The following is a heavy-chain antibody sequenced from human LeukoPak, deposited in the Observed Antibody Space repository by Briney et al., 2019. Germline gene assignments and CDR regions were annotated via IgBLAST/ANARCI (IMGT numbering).Heavy chain of an antibody. V-gene: IGHV3-48*01. CDR2: ITGSGDMT. D-gene: IGHD2-21*01. J-gene: IGHJ4*02. Sequence: GGSLRLSCAASGFTFSNYGINWVRQAPGKGLEWLSHITGSGDMTHYANSVKGRFTISRDNAKSSLFLQMNSLRAKDTAVYYCARENVVGTGGFDYWGQGTLVTVSS. CDR3: ARENVVGTGGFDY. CDR1: GFTFSNYG.